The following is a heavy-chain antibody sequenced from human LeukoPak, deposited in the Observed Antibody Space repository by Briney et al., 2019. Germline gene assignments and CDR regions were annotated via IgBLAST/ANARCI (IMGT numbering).Heavy chain of an antibody. J-gene: IGHJ5*02. V-gene: IGHV1-18*01. D-gene: IGHD1-26*01. Sequence: ASVKVSCKTSGYTFTSYGISWVRQAPGQGLEWMGWISAYNGNTNYAQKLQGRVTMTTDTSTSTAYMELRSLRSDDTAVYYFAGDRWELQTWVDPWGQGTPVTVSS. CDR1: GYTFTSYG. CDR3: AGDRWELQTWVDP. CDR2: ISAYNGNT.